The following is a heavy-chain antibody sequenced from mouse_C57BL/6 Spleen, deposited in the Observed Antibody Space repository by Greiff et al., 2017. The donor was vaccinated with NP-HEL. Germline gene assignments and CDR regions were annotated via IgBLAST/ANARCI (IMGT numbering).Heavy chain of an antibody. CDR1: GYTFTSYW. CDR3: ARWATMVTTDWFAY. J-gene: IGHJ3*01. Sequence: QVQLQQPGAELVKPGASVKLSCKASGYTFTSYWMHWVKQRPGQGLEWIGMIHPNSGSTNYNEKFKSKATLTVDKSSSTAYMQLSSLTSEDSAVYYCARWATMVTTDWFAYWGQGTLVTVSA. V-gene: IGHV1-64*01. CDR2: IHPNSGST. D-gene: IGHD2-2*01.